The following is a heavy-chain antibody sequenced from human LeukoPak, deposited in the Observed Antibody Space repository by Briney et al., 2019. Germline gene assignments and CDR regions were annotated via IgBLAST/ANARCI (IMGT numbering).Heavy chain of an antibody. J-gene: IGHJ6*03. CDR1: RFTFDNYG. D-gene: IGHD6-6*01. Sequence: PGGSLRLSCAASRFTFDNYGVSWVRQAPGKGLEWVSGINWNGGSTGYADSVKGRFTISRDNAKNSLYLQMNSLRAEDTALYYCARDSVAARDYYYYYYMDVWGTGTTVTVSS. V-gene: IGHV3-20*04. CDR2: INWNGGST. CDR3: ARDSVAARDYYYYYYMDV.